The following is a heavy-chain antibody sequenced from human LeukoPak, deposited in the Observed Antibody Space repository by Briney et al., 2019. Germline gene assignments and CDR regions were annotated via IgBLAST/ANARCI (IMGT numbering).Heavy chain of an antibody. CDR1: GFTFSSYG. D-gene: IGHD5-12*01. V-gene: IGHV3-33*01. CDR3: ARRGYRGYDYYYFDY. CDR2: IWYDGSNK. J-gene: IGHJ4*02. Sequence: GGSLRLSCAASGFTFSSYGMHWVRQAPGKGLEWVAVIWYDGSNKYYADSVKGRFTISRDNSKNTLYLQMNSLRAEDTAVYYCARRGYRGYDYYYFDYWGQGTLVTVSS.